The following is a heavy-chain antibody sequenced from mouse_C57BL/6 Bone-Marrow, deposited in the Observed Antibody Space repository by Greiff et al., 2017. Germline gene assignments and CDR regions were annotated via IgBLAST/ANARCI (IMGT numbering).Heavy chain of an antibody. CDR3: ARSEGH. J-gene: IGHJ3*01. V-gene: IGHV1-55*01. CDR1: GYTFTSYW. Sequence: VKLQESGAELVKPGASVKMSCKASGYTFTSYWITWVKQRPGQGLEWFGDLYPGSGGTNYNAKFKSKATLTVDTSSSTAYMQLSSRTSEDYAVYYSARSEGHWGQGTLVTVSA. CDR2: LYPGSGGT.